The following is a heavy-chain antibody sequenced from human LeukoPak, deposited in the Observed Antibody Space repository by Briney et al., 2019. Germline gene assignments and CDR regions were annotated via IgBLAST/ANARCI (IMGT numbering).Heavy chain of an antibody. V-gene: IGHV3-30*02. CDR3: ATGSDFYYAS. Sequence: PGGSLRLSCAASGFTFRDYGFHWVRQAPGRGLEWAAIIWPDGSKKQYADSVKGRFTISRDDSKNTQYLQMNSLRIEDSAVYYCATGSDFYYASWGQGTLVTVSS. CDR2: IWPDGSKK. D-gene: IGHD3-3*01. CDR1: GFTFRDYG. J-gene: IGHJ5*02.